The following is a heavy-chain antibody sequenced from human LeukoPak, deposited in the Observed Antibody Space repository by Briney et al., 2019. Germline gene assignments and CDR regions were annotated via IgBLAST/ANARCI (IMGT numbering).Heavy chain of an antibody. J-gene: IGHJ3*02. CDR1: GGTFGSYA. CDR3: ARDLGVVTAIGDAFDI. D-gene: IGHD2-21*02. V-gene: IGHV1-69*06. CDR2: IIPIFGTT. Sequence: SVKVSCKASGGTFGSYAINWVRQAPGQGLEWMGRIIPIFGTTSYAQKFQGRVTITADKSTSTGYMELSSLRSEDTAVYYCARDLGVVTAIGDAFDIWGQGTMVTVSS.